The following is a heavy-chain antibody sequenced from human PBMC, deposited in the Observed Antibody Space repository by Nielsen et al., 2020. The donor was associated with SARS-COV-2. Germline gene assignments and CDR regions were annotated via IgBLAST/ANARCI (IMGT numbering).Heavy chain of an antibody. CDR2: ISSSSSTI. J-gene: IGHJ6*02. CDR3: ARVTMAYGMDV. Sequence: GESLKISCAASGFTFSRYSMNWVRQAPGKGLEWVSYISSSSSTIYYADSVKGRFTISRDNAKNSLYLQMNSLRAEDTAVYYCARVTMAYGMDVWGQGTTVTVSS. V-gene: IGHV3-48*01. CDR1: GFTFSRYS. D-gene: IGHD3-10*01.